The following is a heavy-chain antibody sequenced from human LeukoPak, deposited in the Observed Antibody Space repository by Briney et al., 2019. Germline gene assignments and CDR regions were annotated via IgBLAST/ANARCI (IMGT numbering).Heavy chain of an antibody. CDR3: ARWVRALQLADY. CDR2: IYTSGST. J-gene: IGHJ4*02. D-gene: IGHD6-13*01. CDR1: GGSISSGSYY. V-gene: IGHV4-61*02. Sequence: PSQTLSLTCTVYGGSISSGSYYWSWIRQPAGKGQGWIGRIYTSGSTNYNPSLKSRVTISVDTSKNQFSLKLSSVTAADTAVYYCARWVRALQLADYWGQGTLVTVSS.